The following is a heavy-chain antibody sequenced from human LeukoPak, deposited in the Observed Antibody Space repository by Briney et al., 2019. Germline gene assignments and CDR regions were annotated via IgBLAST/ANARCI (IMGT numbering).Heavy chain of an antibody. CDR3: ARQKSSSSRIH. J-gene: IGHJ4*02. CDR1: GFTFSNHG. CDR2: IWYDGSNK. D-gene: IGHD6-13*01. V-gene: IGHV3-33*01. Sequence: GGSLRLSCTTSGFTFSNHGMHWVRQAPGKGLEWVAVIWYDGSNKYYADSVKGRFTISRDNSKNTLYLQMNSLRAEDTAVYYCARQKSSSSRIHWGQGTLVTVSS.